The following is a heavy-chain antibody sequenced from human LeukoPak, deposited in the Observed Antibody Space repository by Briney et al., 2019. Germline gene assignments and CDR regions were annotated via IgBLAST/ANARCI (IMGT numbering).Heavy chain of an antibody. Sequence: PGGSLRLSCVGSGFTFSRSAMSWVRLAPGKGLEWLSGISGSGGDTYYTDSVKGRFTISRDNSKTTVSLQMNSLTTDDTAVYYCAKEGRLTVAAVVVENYFDYWGQGTPVIVSA. J-gene: IGHJ4*02. CDR1: GFTFSRSA. CDR2: ISGSGGDT. CDR3: AKEGRLTVAAVVVENYFDY. D-gene: IGHD3-22*01. V-gene: IGHV3-23*01.